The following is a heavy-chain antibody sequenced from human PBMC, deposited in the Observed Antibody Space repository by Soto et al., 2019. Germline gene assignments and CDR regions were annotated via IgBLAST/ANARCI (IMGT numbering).Heavy chain of an antibody. CDR3: AREGPPSFN. J-gene: IGHJ4*02. CDR2: IRAYNGNT. CDR1: GYTFTSYG. D-gene: IGHD2-2*01. Sequence: QVQLMQSGAEVKKPGASVKVSCKASGYTFTSYGISWVRQAPGQGLEWMGWIRAYNGNTNYPQKLRGRVTMTTDTSTSTVYLELRSLRSDDTAVYYCAREGPPSFNWGQGTLVTVSS. V-gene: IGHV1-18*01.